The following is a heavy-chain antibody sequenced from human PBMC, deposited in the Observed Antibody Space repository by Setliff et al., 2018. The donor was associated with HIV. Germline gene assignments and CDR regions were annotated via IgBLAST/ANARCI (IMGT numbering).Heavy chain of an antibody. V-gene: IGHV4-61*02. CDR1: GGSISSDNYF. CDR3: ARDYIVATIRDYYYGMDV. D-gene: IGHD5-12*01. Sequence: SETLSLTCTVAGGSISSDNYFWTWIRQPAGKGLEWIGRIYTNGSTNYNPSLKSRATIAVDTSKNQFSLKLSSVTPADTAVYYCARDYIVATIRDYYYGMDVWGQGTTVTVSS. CDR2: IYTNGST. J-gene: IGHJ6*02.